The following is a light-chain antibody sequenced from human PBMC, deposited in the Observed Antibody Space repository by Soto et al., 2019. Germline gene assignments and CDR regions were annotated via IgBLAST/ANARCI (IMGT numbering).Light chain of an antibody. CDR3: QTWGTGIQV. V-gene: IGLV4-69*01. CDR1: SGHSNYA. J-gene: IGLJ1*01. Sequence: QPVLTQSPSASASLGASVKLTCTLSSGHSNYAFAWHQQQPEKGPRYLMKLNSDGSHSKGDGIPDRFSGSSSGAERYLTISSLQSEDGADYYCQTWGTGIQVFGTGAKVTVL. CDR2: LNSDGSH.